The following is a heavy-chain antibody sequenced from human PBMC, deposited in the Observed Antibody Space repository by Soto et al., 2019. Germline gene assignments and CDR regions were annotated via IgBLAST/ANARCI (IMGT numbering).Heavy chain of an antibody. D-gene: IGHD3-3*01. V-gene: IGHV1-69*12. CDR2: IVPMFGTA. J-gene: IGHJ5*02. CDR1: GGTFGNTA. Sequence: QVQLVQSGAEVKKPGSSVNVSCKTSGGTFGNTAVTWVRQAPGQGLEWMGGIVPMFGTANYAQKFQGRVTITADESTNTAYMELRSLRSDVTAVYYCARDGDPGYTFWSGPLGGGRFDPWGQGTLVTVSS. CDR3: ARDGDPGYTFWSGPLGGGRFDP.